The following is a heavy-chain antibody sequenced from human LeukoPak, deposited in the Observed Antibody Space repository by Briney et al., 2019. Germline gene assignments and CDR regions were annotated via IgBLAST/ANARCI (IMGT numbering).Heavy chain of an antibody. CDR1: GFTFSDCY. J-gene: IGHJ3*02. Sequence: PGGSLRLSCAASGFTFSDCYMSWIRQAPGKGLEWVSYISSSGSTIYYADSVKGRFTISRDNAKNSLYLQMNSLRAEDTAVYYCARDPRDDYSNYESSPAFDIWGQGTLVTVSS. CDR3: ARDPRDDYSNYESSPAFDI. CDR2: ISSSGSTI. V-gene: IGHV3-11*04. D-gene: IGHD4-11*01.